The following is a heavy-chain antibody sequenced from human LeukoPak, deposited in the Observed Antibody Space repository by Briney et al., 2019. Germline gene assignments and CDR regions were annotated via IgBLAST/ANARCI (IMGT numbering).Heavy chain of an antibody. CDR1: GYTFTSYG. J-gene: IGHJ6*02. V-gene: IGHV1-18*01. D-gene: IGHD5-12*01. Sequence: ASVKVSCKASGYTFTSYGISWVRQAPGQGLERMGWISAYNGNTNYAQKLQGRVTMTTDTSTSTAYMELRSLRSDGTAVYYCARGGTIVATATAYYYYYGMDVWGQGTTVTVSS. CDR3: ARGGTIVATATAYYYYYGMDV. CDR2: ISAYNGNT.